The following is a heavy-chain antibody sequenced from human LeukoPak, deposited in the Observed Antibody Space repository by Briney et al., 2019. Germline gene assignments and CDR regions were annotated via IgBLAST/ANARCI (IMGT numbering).Heavy chain of an antibody. J-gene: IGHJ4*02. CDR1: GFSFSIYW. V-gene: IGHV3-7*01. CDR2: IKQDGSEK. Sequence: GGSLRLSCAASGFSFSIYWMSWVRQAPGKGLEWVANIKQDGSEKYYVDSVKGRFTISRDNAKNSLYLQMNSLRAEDTAVYYCARGGYCSGGSCYYFDYWGQGTLVTVSS. D-gene: IGHD2-15*01. CDR3: ARGGYCSGGSCYYFDY.